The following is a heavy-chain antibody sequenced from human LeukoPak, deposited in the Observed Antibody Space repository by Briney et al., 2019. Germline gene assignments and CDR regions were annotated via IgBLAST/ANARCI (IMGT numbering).Heavy chain of an antibody. CDR1: GFTFSSYN. CDR2: ITSSSSYI. Sequence: GGSLRLSCAASGFTFSSYNMNWVRQAPGKGLEWVSSITSSSSYIYYADSVKGRFTISRDNAKNSLYLQMDSLRVEDTAEYYCARDPYSGNYGAYYYYYMDVWAKGPRSPSP. CDR3: ARDPYSGNYGAYYYYYMDV. D-gene: IGHD1-26*01. V-gene: IGHV3-21*06. J-gene: IGHJ6*03.